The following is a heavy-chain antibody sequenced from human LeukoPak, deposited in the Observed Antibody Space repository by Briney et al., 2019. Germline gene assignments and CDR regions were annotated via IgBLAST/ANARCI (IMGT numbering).Heavy chain of an antibody. CDR1: GYTFTSYY. CDR2: INPSGGST. CDR3: ARSYYSGLGSYYTLYYFDW. Sequence: GASVKVSCKASGYTFTSYYMHWVRQAPGQGLEWMGIINPSGGSTSDAQKFQGRVTMTTDTSTSTVYMELSSLRSEDTAVYYCARSYYSGLGSYYTLYYFDWCREGTLVTVHS. V-gene: IGHV1-46*01. J-gene: IGHJ4*02. D-gene: IGHD3-10*01.